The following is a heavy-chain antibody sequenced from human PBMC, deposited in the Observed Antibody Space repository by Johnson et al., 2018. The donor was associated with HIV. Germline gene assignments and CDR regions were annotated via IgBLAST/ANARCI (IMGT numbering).Heavy chain of an antibody. Sequence: QEQLVESGGGLVKPGGSLRLSCAASGFTFSDYYMSWIRQAPGKGLEWVAVISYDGSNKYYADSVKGRFTISRDNSTNTLYLQMNSLRAEDTAVYYCARDDRPDGFDIWGQGTMVTVSS. CDR1: GFTFSDYY. CDR2: ISYDGSNK. D-gene: IGHD1-14*01. CDR3: ARDDRPDGFDI. V-gene: IGHV3-30*03. J-gene: IGHJ3*02.